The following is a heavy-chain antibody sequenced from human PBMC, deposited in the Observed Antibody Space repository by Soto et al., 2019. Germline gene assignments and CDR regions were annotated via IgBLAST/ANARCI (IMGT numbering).Heavy chain of an antibody. CDR2: INHSGST. J-gene: IGHJ6*03. V-gene: IGHV4-34*01. CDR1: GGSFSGYY. Sequence: SETLSLTCAVYGGSFSGYYWSWIRQPPGKGLEWIGEINHSGSTNYNPSLKSRVTISVDTSKNQFSLKLSSVTAADTAVYYCARGVRGDGDPLVYYYYYMDVWGKGTTVTVSS. D-gene: IGHD4-17*01. CDR3: ARGVRGDGDPLVYYYYYMDV.